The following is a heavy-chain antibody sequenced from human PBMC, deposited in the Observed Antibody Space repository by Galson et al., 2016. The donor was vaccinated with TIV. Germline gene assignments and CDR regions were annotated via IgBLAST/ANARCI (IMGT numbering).Heavy chain of an antibody. CDR1: GYTFTSFG. CDR2: ISGYNGKT. CDR3: TRDRSIAAPRDMDV. Sequence: SVKVSCKATGYTFTSFGIAWVRQAPGQGLEWMGWISGYNGKTYYAQKFQDRVTMNTDTSTNTAHMELRSLRSDDTAVYYCTRDRSIAAPRDMDVWGQGTAVTVS. V-gene: IGHV1-18*01. D-gene: IGHD6-6*01. J-gene: IGHJ6*02.